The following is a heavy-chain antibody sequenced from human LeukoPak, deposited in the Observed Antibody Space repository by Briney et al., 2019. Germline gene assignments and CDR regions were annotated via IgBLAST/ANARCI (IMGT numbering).Heavy chain of an antibody. Sequence: GGSLRLSCAASGFTFSSYSMNWVRQAPGKGLEWVSSISSSSSYIYYADSVKGRFTISRDNAKNSLYLQMNSLRAEDTAVYYCARDTGRSHPYYFDYWGQGTLVTVSS. D-gene: IGHD1-14*01. CDR1: GFTFSSYS. CDR3: ARDTGRSHPYYFDY. CDR2: ISSSSSYI. J-gene: IGHJ4*02. V-gene: IGHV3-21*01.